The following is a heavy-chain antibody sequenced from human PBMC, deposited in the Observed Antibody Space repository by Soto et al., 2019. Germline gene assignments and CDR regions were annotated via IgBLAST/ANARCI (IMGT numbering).Heavy chain of an antibody. CDR2: IYYSGST. CDR3: ARRRYSYGYDY. Sequence: PSETLSLTCTVYGGSISSSSYYWGWIRQPAGKGLEWIGSIYYSGSTYYNPSLKSRVTISVDTSKNQFSLKLSSVTAADTAVYYCARRRYSYGYDYWGQGTLVTVSS. V-gene: IGHV4-39*01. D-gene: IGHD5-18*01. CDR1: GGSISSSSYY. J-gene: IGHJ4*02.